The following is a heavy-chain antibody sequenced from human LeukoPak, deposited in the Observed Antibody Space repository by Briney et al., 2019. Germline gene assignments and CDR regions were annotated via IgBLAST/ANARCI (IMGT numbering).Heavy chain of an antibody. CDR1: GGTFSSYA. CDR2: IIPIFGTA. CDR3: ARLNSYGPGN. J-gene: IGHJ4*02. Sequence: SVKVSCKASGGTFSSYAISWVRQAPGQGLDWMGGIIPIFGTANYAQKFQGRITITTDESTSTAYMELSSLRSEDTAVYYCARLNSYGPGNWGQGTLVTVSS. D-gene: IGHD5-18*01. V-gene: IGHV1-69*05.